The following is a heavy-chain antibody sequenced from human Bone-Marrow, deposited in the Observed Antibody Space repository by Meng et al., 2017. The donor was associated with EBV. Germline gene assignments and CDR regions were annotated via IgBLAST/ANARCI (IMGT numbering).Heavy chain of an antibody. D-gene: IGHD6-19*01. J-gene: IGHJ1*01. Sequence: QGQLQQWGAGLLKPSETLSLTCAVYGGSVSGYYWSWIRQPPGKGLEWIGEINHSGSTNYNPSLKSRVTISVDTSKNQFSLKLSSVTAADTAVYYCARGAGYSSGWYGDPKYFQHWGQGTLVTVSS. CDR2: INHSGST. V-gene: IGHV4-34*01. CDR1: GGSVSGYY. CDR3: ARGAGYSSGWYGDPKYFQH.